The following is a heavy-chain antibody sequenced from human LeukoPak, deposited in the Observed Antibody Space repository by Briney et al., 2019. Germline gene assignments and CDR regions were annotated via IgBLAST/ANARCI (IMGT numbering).Heavy chain of an antibody. D-gene: IGHD1-26*01. CDR3: AREKLGYWYFDL. Sequence: PGGSLRLSCAASGFTVSSNYMNWVRQAPGKGLEWVSVFDSGGSTYYAESVKGRFTISRDNSKNTLYLQMNSLRAEDTAVYYCAREKLGYWYFDLWGRGTLVTVSS. J-gene: IGHJ2*01. CDR1: GFTVSSNY. V-gene: IGHV3-53*01. CDR2: FDSGGST.